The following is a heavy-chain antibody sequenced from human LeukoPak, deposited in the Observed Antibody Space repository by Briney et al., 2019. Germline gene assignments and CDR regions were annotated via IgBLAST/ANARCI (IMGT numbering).Heavy chain of an antibody. CDR3: ARDYSNYIMDY. Sequence: SETLSLTCTVSGGSIRTYYWSWIRQPPGKGLEWIGYIYYSGSTNYNPSLKSRVTISVDTSKNQFSLNLSSVTAADTAVYYCARDYSNYIMDYWGQGILVTVSS. CDR2: IYYSGST. V-gene: IGHV4-59*01. CDR1: GGSIRTYY. D-gene: IGHD4-11*01. J-gene: IGHJ4*02.